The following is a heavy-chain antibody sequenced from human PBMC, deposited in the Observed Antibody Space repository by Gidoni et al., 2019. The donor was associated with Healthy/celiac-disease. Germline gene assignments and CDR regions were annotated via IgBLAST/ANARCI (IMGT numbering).Heavy chain of an antibody. V-gene: IGHV3-23*01. D-gene: IGHD4-4*01. Sequence: EVQLLESGGGLVRPGGSLRLSCAASGFNFSSYAMSWVRQAPGKGLEWVSAISGSGGSTYYADSVKGRFTISRDNSKNTLYLQMNSLRAEDTAVYYCAKDKMSNSINSFDYWGQGTLVTVSS. CDR3: AKDKMSNSINSFDY. J-gene: IGHJ4*02. CDR1: GFNFSSYA. CDR2: ISGSGGST.